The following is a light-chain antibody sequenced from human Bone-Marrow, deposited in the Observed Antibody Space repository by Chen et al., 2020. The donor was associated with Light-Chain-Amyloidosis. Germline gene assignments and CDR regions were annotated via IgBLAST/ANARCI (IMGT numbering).Light chain of an antibody. CDR3: QSADSSGTYEVI. CDR1: DLPTKY. CDR2: RDT. Sequence: SYELTQPPSVSASPGQPARITCSADDLPTKYAYWYQQKPGQAPVLVIHRDTERPSGISERFSGSSSGTTATLTISGVQAEDEADYHCQSADSSGTYEVIFGGGTKLTVL. V-gene: IGLV3-25*03. J-gene: IGLJ2*01.